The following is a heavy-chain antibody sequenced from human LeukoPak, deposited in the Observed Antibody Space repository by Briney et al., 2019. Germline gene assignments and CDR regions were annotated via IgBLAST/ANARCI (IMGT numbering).Heavy chain of an antibody. J-gene: IGHJ1*01. CDR1: GFTFKNYA. CDR2: ISDNDGST. D-gene: IGHD5-18*01. V-gene: IGHV3-23*01. Sequence: GGSLTLSCAASGFTFKNYAMSWVRQTPGMGLEWVSAISDNDGSTYYTDSVKGRFTISRDDSKDTVYLQMNNLRAADTALYFCVRHDSYIPFWGQGSLVTVSS. CDR3: VRHDSYIPF.